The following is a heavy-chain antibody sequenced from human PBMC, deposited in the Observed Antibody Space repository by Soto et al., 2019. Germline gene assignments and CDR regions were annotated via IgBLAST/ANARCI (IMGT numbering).Heavy chain of an antibody. D-gene: IGHD6-13*01. V-gene: IGHV4-59*12. J-gene: IGHJ3*02. CDR2: IYYSGST. CDR1: GGSISSYY. CDR3: AREASSSRAFDI. Sequence: SETLSLTCTVSGGSISSYYWSWIRQPPGKGLEWIGYIYYSGSTNYNPSLKSRVTISVDTSKNQFSLKLSSVTAADTAVYYCAREASSSRAFDIWGQGTMVTVSS.